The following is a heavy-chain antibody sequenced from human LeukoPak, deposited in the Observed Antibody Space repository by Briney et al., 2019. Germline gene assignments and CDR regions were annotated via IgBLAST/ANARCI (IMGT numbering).Heavy chain of an antibody. D-gene: IGHD5-24*01. CDR3: ARPTIALLAFDI. CDR2: INHSGST. Sequence: PSETLSLTCAVYGGSFSDYYWSWIRQPPGKGLEWIGEINHSGSTNSNPSLKSRVTISIDTSKNQFSLKLSSVTAADTAAYYCARPTIALLAFDIWGQGTMVTVSS. CDR1: GGSFSDYY. V-gene: IGHV4-34*01. J-gene: IGHJ3*02.